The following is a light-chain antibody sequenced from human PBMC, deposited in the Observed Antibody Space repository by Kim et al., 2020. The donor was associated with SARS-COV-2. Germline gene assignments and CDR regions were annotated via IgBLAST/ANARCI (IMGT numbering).Light chain of an antibody. CDR2: TNT. J-gene: IGLJ2*01. CDR3: QSYDNTWV. CDR1: SSNIGAGYD. V-gene: IGLV1-40*01. Sequence: APGPTVTITCNGSSSNIGAGYDVHWYKQFPGAAPKLLISTNTNRPSEVPDRFSVSISDTSASLAITGLQAEDEADYYCQSYDNTWVFGGGTQLTVL.